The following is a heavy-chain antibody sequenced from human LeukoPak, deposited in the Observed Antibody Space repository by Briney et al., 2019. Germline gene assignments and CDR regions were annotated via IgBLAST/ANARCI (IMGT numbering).Heavy chain of an antibody. CDR3: ARDRHTSHYDFWSGSPFDI. D-gene: IGHD3-3*01. CDR2: IYYSGST. V-gene: IGHV4-39*07. CDR1: GGSISSSSYY. Sequence: SETLSLTCTVSGGSISSSSYYWGWIRQPPGKGLEWIGSIYYSGSTYYNPSLKSRVTISVDTSKNQFSLKLSSVTAADTAVYYCARDRHTSHYDFWSGSPFDIWGQGTMVTVSS. J-gene: IGHJ3*02.